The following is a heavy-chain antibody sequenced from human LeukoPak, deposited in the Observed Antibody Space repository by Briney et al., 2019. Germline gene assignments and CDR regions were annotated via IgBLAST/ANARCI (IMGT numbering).Heavy chain of an antibody. CDR1: GGTFSSYA. J-gene: IGHJ3*01. CDR3: AKDSWIANYGSGNSQEALDV. V-gene: IGHV1-69*04. Sequence: GASVKVSCKASGGTFSSYAISWVRQAPGQGLEWMGRIIPILGIANYAQKFQGRVTITADKSTSTAYMELSSLRSEDTAVYYCAKDSWIANYGSGNSQEALDVWGQGTLVTVS. D-gene: IGHD3-10*01. CDR2: IIPILGIA.